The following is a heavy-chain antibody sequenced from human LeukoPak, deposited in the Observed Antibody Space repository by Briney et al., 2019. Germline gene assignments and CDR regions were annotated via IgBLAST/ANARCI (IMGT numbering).Heavy chain of an antibody. CDR2: IGTSSTTI. CDR3: AKKGGTYYSWDTGYYYYMDV. CDR1: GFTFSSYT. D-gene: IGHD4-11*01. V-gene: IGHV3-48*01. J-gene: IGHJ6*03. Sequence: PGGSLRLSCAASGFTFSSYTMNWVRQPPGKGLEWVSNIGTSSTTIYYADSVKGRFTISRDNSKNTLYLQMNSLRAEDTAVYYCAKKGGTYYSWDTGYYYYMDVWGKGTTVTVSS.